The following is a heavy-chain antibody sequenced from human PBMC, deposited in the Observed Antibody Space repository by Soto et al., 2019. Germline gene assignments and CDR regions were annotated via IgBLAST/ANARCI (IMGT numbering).Heavy chain of an antibody. Sequence: PSETLSLTCTGSGGSVSSGSYYWSWIRQPPGKGLEWIGYIYYSGSTNYNPSLKSRVTISVDTSKNQFSLKLSSVTAADTAVYYCARLSSGEDAFDIWVQGTMVT. D-gene: IGHD4-17*01. CDR2: IYYSGST. V-gene: IGHV4-61*01. CDR3: ARLSSGEDAFDI. J-gene: IGHJ3*02. CDR1: GGSVSSGSYY.